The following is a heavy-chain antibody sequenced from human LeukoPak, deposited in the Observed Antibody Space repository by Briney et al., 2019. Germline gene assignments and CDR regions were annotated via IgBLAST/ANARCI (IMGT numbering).Heavy chain of an antibody. CDR2: IYYSGST. J-gene: IGHJ3*02. D-gene: IGHD3-22*01. CDR3: ARGPYSYDSSGAFDI. CDR1: GGSISSYY. Sequence: PSETLSLTGTVSGGSISSYYWSWIRQPPGKGLEWIGYIYYSGSTNYNPSLKSRVTISVDTSKNQSSLKLSSVPAADTAVYFCARGPYSYDSSGAFDIWGQGTMVTVYS. V-gene: IGHV4-59*08.